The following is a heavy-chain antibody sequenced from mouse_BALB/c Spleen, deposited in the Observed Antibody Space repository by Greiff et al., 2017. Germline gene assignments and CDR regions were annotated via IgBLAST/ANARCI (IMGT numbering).Heavy chain of an antibody. J-gene: IGHJ1*01. Sequence: EVQLVESGGGLVQPGGSLKLSCAASGFTFSSYTMSWVRQTPEKRLEWVAYISNGGGSTYYPDTVKGRFTISRDKAKNTLYLQMSSLKSEDTAMYYCARLFITTVVPNWYFDVWGAGTTVTVSS. V-gene: IGHV5-12-2*01. CDR2: ISNGGGST. D-gene: IGHD1-1*01. CDR1: GFTFSSYT. CDR3: ARLFITTVVPNWYFDV.